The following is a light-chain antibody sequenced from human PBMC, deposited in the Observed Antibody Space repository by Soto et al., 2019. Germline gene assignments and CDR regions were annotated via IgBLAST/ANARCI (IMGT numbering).Light chain of an antibody. CDR1: SSNIGAGYD. CDR2: GIS. Sequence: QSVLTPPPSVSGAPGQRVTTSCTGSSSNIGAGYDVHWYQQLPGTAPKLLIYGISNRPSGVPNRFSGSKSGTTASLTISGLQAEDEADYYCSSYTSSSTPLYVFGTGTKVTVL. CDR3: SSYTSSSTPLYV. J-gene: IGLJ1*01. V-gene: IGLV1-40*01.